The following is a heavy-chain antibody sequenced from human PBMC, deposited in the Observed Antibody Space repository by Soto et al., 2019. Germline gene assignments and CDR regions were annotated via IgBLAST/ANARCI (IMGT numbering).Heavy chain of an antibody. CDR2: ISSTTNYI. V-gene: IGHV3-21*06. CDR3: ARESEDLTSNFDY. CDR1: GFTFTRYS. J-gene: IGHJ4*02. Sequence: PGGSLRLSCAASGFTFTRYSMNWVRQAPGKGLEWVSSISSTTNYIYYGDSMKGRFTVSRDNAKNSLYLEMNSLRAEDTAVYYCARESEDLTSNFDYWGQGTLVTVSS.